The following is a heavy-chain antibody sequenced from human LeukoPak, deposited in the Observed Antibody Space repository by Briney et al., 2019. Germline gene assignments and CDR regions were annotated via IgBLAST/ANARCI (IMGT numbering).Heavy chain of an antibody. V-gene: IGHV1-2*02. CDR1: GYTFTGYY. J-gene: IGHJ4*02. Sequence: ASVKVSCKASGYTFTGYYMHWVRQAPGQGLEWMGWINPNSGGTNYAQKFQGRVTMTRDTSISTAYMELSRLRSDDTAVYYCARDYEYLGVSAYYFDYWGQGTVVTVSS. CDR3: ARDYEYLGVSAYYFDY. CDR2: INPNSGGT. D-gene: IGHD3-3*01.